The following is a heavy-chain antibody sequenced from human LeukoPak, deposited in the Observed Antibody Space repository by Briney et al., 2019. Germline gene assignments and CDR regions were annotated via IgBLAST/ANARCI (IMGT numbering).Heavy chain of an antibody. CDR3: ARDASGYDPPDY. V-gene: IGHV4-39*07. CDR2: IYYSGST. CDR1: GGSISSSSYY. D-gene: IGHD5-12*01. Sequence: PSETLSLTCTVSGGSISSSSYYWGWIRQPPGKGLEWIGSIYYSGSTYYNPSLKSRVTISADTSKNQFSLKLSSVTAADTAVYYCARDASGYDPPDYWGQGTLVTVSS. J-gene: IGHJ4*02.